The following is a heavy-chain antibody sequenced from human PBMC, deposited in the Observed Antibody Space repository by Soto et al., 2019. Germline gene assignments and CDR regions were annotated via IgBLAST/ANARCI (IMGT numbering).Heavy chain of an antibody. CDR2: INPSGGST. CDR3: ARDLEEIVVVVAAPPAGFGVDY. CDR1: GYTFTSYY. V-gene: IGHV1-46*01. D-gene: IGHD2-15*01. Sequence: ASVKVSCKASGYTFTSYYMHWVRQAPGQGLEWMGIINPSGGSTSYAQKFQGRVTMTRDTSTSTVYMELSSLRSEDTAVYYCARDLEEIVVVVAAPPAGFGVDYWG. J-gene: IGHJ4*01.